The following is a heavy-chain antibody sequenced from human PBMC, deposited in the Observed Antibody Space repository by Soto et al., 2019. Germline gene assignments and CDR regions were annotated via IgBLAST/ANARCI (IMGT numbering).Heavy chain of an antibody. J-gene: IGHJ4*02. CDR1: GGTFSSYA. CDR3: ARDLGIAAAVSFDY. Sequence: GASVKVSCKASGGTFSSYAISWVRQAPGQGLEWMGGIIPIFGTANYAQKFQGRVTITADESTSTAYMELSSLRSEDTAVYYCARDLGIAAAVSFDYWGQGTMVTVSS. D-gene: IGHD6-13*01. V-gene: IGHV1-69*13. CDR2: IIPIFGTA.